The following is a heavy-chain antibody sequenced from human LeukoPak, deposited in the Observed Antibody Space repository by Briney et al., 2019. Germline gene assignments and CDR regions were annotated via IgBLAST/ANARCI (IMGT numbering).Heavy chain of an antibody. J-gene: IGHJ4*02. CDR1: GGTFSSYA. CDR3: ARDRTVVTPNYFDY. CDR2: IIPIFGTA. D-gene: IGHD4-23*01. Sequence: GSSVKVSCKASGGTFSSYAISWVRQAPGQGLEWMGGIIPIFGTANCAQKFQGRVTITADESTSTAYMELSSLRSEDTAVYYCARDRTVVTPNYFDYWGQGTLVTVSS. V-gene: IGHV1-69*01.